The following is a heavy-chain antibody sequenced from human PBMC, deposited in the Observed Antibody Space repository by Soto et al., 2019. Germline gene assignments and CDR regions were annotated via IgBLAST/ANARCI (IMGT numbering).Heavy chain of an antibody. J-gene: IGHJ4*02. Sequence: PSETLSLTCTVSGGSSSNDYWSWIRQPPGKGLEWIGYIYYSGSTNYNPSLKSRVTISVDTSKNQFSLKLSSVTAADTAVYYCARQKTYYYNSGNFPAYFDSWGQGTLVTV. CDR2: IYYSGST. CDR1: GGSSSNDY. V-gene: IGHV4-59*08. D-gene: IGHD3-10*01. CDR3: ARQKTYYYNSGNFPAYFDS.